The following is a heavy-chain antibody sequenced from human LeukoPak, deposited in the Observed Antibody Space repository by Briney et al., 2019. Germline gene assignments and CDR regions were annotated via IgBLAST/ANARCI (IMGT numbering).Heavy chain of an antibody. V-gene: IGHV3-21*01. CDR2: ISSSSSYI. D-gene: IGHD2-2*01. CDR1: GVTFSSYS. J-gene: IGHJ6*03. CDR3: ARVPAAHYYYYYMDV. Sequence: PGGSLRLSCAASGVTFSSYSMNWVRQAPGKGLEWVSSISSSSSYIYYADSVKGRFTISRDNAKNSLYLQMNSLRAEDTAVYYCARVPAAHYYYYYMDVWGKGTTVTVSS.